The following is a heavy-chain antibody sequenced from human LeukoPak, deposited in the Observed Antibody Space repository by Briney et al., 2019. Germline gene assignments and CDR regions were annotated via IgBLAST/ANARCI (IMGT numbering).Heavy chain of an antibody. V-gene: IGHV4-59*08. CDR1: GGSITDYY. CDR2: MYYSGSA. CDR3: ARHFANYYDSSGRYSMDV. D-gene: IGHD3-22*01. J-gene: IGHJ6*02. Sequence: PSETLSLTCTVSGGSITDYYWSWIRHSSGKGLEWIGYMYYSGSAYYSPSLKTRVTISVDTSKNQFSLKLTSVTAADTAVYYCARHFANYYDSSGRYSMDVWGQGTTVTVSS.